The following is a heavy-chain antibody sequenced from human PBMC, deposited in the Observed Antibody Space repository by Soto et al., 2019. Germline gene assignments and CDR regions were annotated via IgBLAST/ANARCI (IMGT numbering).Heavy chain of an antibody. V-gene: IGHV1-8*01. D-gene: IGHD4-17*01. CDR3: AINGDYGGIYYYYYYYMDV. CDR2: MNPNSGNT. J-gene: IGHJ6*03. CDR1: GYTFTSYD. Sequence: QVPLVQSGAEVKKPGASVKVSCKASGYTFTSYDINWVRQATGQGLEWMGWMNPNSGNTGYAQKFQGRVTMTRNTSISTAYMELSSLRSEDTAVYYCAINGDYGGIYYYYYYYMDVWGKGTTVTVSS.